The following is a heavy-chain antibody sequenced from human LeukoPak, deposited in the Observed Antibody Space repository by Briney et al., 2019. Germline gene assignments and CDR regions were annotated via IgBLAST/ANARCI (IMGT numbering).Heavy chain of an antibody. V-gene: IGHV3-74*01. D-gene: IGHD6-19*01. Sequence: PGGSLRLSCAASGFTFSAYWVYWVRQAPGKGLVWVSRTNSDESGTSIADSVKGRFTISRDNSKNTLYLQMNSLRAEDTAVYYCARNTSPRIAVAALDYWGQGTLVTVSS. CDR2: TNSDESGT. CDR3: ARNTSPRIAVAALDY. CDR1: GFTFSAYW. J-gene: IGHJ4*02.